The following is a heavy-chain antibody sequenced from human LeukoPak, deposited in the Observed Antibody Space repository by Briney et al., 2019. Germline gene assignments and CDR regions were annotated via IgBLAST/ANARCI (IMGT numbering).Heavy chain of an antibody. CDR1: GFTFSNYA. D-gene: IGHD6-6*01. CDR2: ITGSDGST. J-gene: IGHJ6*03. CDR3: AKQYRSLYYYYYMDV. V-gene: IGHV3-23*01. Sequence: PGGSLRLSCAASGFTFSNYAMSWVRQAPGKGLEWVSSITGSDGSTYYADSVKGRFTISRDNSKNTLSLQMHSLRAEDTAVYYCAKQYRSLYYYYYMDVWGKGTTVTVSS.